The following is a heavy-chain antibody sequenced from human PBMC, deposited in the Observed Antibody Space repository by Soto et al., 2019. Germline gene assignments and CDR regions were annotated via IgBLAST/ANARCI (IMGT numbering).Heavy chain of an antibody. V-gene: IGHV3-13*04. CDR3: ARGVTMVRDKPWFDP. CDR1: GFTFSSYD. J-gene: IGHJ5*02. D-gene: IGHD3-10*01. Sequence: PGGSLRLSCAASGFTFSSYDMHWVRQATGKGLECVSAIGTAGDTYYPGSVKGRFTISRENAMNSLYLQMNSLRAGDTAVYYCARGVTMVRDKPWFDPWGQGTLVTVSS. CDR2: IGTAGDT.